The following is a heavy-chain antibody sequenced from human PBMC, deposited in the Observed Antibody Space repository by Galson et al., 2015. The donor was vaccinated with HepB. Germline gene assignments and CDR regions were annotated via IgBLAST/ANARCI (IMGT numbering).Heavy chain of an antibody. J-gene: IGHJ5*02. D-gene: IGHD2-15*01. V-gene: IGHV6-1*01. CDR1: GDSVSSNSAA. CDR2: TYYRSKWYN. Sequence: CAISGDSVSSNSAAWNWIRQSPSRGLEWLGRTYYRSKWYNDYAESVKSRITINADTSKNQFSLQLNSVTPEDTAVYYCARGGGYCSGGCCYVYNWFDPWGQGTLVTVSS. CDR3: ARGGGYCSGGCCYVYNWFDP.